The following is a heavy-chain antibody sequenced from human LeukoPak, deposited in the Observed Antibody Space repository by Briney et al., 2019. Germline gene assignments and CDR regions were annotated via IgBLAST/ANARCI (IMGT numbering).Heavy chain of an antibody. J-gene: IGHJ4*02. V-gene: IGHV4-59*01. D-gene: IGHD5-18*01. Sequence: PSETLSLTCTVSGDSISSYYWSWIRQPPGKGLEYIGNIYYSGSTNYNPSLKSRVTISIDTSKNQFSLKLSSVTAADTAVYYCARSQRGSYGLVSLYYFDYWGQGTLVTVSS. CDR2: IYYSGST. CDR1: GDSISSYY. CDR3: ARSQRGSYGLVSLYYFDY.